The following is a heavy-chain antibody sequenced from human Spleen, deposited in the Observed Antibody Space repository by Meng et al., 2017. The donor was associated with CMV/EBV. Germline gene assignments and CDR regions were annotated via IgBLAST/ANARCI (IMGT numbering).Heavy chain of an antibody. Sequence: GESLKISWAVSGFNFSNNAMSWVRQAPGKGLEWVSAITYSGSSTHYADSVKGRFTISRDNSKNTLYLQMNSLRAEDTAVYYCARELDDFWSGYGMDVWGQGTTVTVSS. V-gene: IGHV3-23*01. CDR1: GFNFSNNA. J-gene: IGHJ6*02. CDR2: ITYSGSST. CDR3: ARELDDFWSGYGMDV. D-gene: IGHD3-3*01.